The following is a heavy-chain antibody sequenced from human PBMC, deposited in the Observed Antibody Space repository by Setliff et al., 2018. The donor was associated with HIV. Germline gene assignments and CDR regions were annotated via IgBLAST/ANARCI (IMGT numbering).Heavy chain of an antibody. CDR2: IYTSGST. Sequence: ETLSLTCTVSGGSISSYYWSWIRQPPGKALEWIGYIYTSGSTNYNPSLKSRVTISIDTSKKQFSLRLTSVTAADSAVYYCARESYGSGTYDYWGQGTLVTVSS. D-gene: IGHD3-10*01. CDR3: ARESYGSGTYDY. J-gene: IGHJ4*02. CDR1: GGSISSYY. V-gene: IGHV4-4*08.